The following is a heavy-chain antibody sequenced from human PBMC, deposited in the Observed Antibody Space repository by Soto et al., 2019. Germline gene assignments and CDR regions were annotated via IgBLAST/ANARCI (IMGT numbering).Heavy chain of an antibody. CDR2: IYTGGST. CDR1: GFSVNRKY. V-gene: IGHV3-66*01. J-gene: IGHJ4*02. D-gene: IGHD1-1*01. CDR3: ARDDNSNSGWPYYFDC. Sequence: EVQLVESGGGLVQPGGSLRLSCAVSGFSVNRKYMSWVRQAPGKGPEWVGIIYTGGSTDYAGSMKGRFTISRDDSKNTLYLQMNSLRVEDTAVYYCARDDNSNSGWPYYFDCWSQGVLVTVSS.